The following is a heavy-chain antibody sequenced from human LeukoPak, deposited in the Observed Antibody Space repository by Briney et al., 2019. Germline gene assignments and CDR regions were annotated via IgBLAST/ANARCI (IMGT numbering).Heavy chain of an antibody. J-gene: IGHJ3*02. D-gene: IGHD3-22*01. V-gene: IGHV5-51*01. Sequence: GESLKISCKGSGYSFTSYCIGWVRQMPGKGLEWMGIIYPGDSDTRYSPSFQGQVTISADKSISTAYLQWSSLKASDTAMYYCARQGRTPYYAFDIWGQGTMVTVSS. CDR1: GYSFTSYC. CDR2: IYPGDSDT. CDR3: ARQGRTPYYAFDI.